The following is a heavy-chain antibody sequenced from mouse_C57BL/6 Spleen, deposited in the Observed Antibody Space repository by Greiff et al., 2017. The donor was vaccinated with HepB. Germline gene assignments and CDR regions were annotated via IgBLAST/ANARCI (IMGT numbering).Heavy chain of an antibody. CDR1: GFTFSSYG. CDR3: ARHEIYSDY. Sequence: DVKLQESGGDLVKPGGSLKLSCAASGFTFSSYGMSWVRQTPDKRLEWVATISSGGSYTYYPDSVKGRFTIYRDNAKNTLYLQMSSLKSEDTAMYYCARHEIYSDYWGQGTTLTVSS. CDR2: ISSGGSYT. V-gene: IGHV5-6*02. J-gene: IGHJ2*01.